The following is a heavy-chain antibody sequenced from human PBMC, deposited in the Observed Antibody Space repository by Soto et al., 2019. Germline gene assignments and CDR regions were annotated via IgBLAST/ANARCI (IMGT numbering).Heavy chain of an antibody. CDR2: ISSSSTI. Sequence: GGSLRLSCAASGFTFSSYSMNWVRQAPGKGLEWVSYISSSSTIYYADSVKGRFTISGDNAKNSLYLQMNSLRDEDTAVYYCARTYYYDSSGSGAIDYWGQGTLVTVSS. CDR3: ARTYYYDSSGSGAIDY. J-gene: IGHJ4*02. CDR1: GFTFSSYS. D-gene: IGHD3-22*01. V-gene: IGHV3-48*02.